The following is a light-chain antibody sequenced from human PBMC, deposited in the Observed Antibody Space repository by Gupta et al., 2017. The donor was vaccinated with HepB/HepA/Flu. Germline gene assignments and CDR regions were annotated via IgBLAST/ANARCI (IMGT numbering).Light chain of an antibody. CDR3: AAWDDSLSGWV. Sequence: QSVLTQPPSASGTPGQRVTISCSGNNSNIGSNYVYWYHQLPGTAPKLLIYRNNQRPSGVPDRFSGSKSGTSASLAISGLRSEDEADYYCAAWDDSLSGWVFGGGTKLTVL. CDR1: NSNIGSNY. J-gene: IGLJ3*02. V-gene: IGLV1-47*01. CDR2: RNN.